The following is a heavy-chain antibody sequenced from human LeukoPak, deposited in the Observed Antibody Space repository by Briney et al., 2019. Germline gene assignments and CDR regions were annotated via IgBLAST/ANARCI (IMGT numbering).Heavy chain of an antibody. V-gene: IGHV3-21*01. Sequence: PGGSLRLSCAASGFTFSSYSMNWVRQAPGKGLEWVSSISSSSYIYYADSVKGRFTISRDNAKKSLYLQMNSLRAEDTAVYYCARVLQAAAGVFDYWGQGTLVTVSS. D-gene: IGHD6-13*01. CDR3: ARVLQAAAGVFDY. J-gene: IGHJ4*02. CDR2: ISSSSYI. CDR1: GFTFSSYS.